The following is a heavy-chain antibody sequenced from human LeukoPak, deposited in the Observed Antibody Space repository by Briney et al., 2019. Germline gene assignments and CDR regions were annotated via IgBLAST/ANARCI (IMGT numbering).Heavy chain of an antibody. J-gene: IGHJ4*02. CDR2: IHYSGST. CDR1: GGSLTLSSYC. CDR3: ARHPWYDSRAYYAYYFDY. Sequence: PSETLSLTCTVPGGSLTLSSYCWGWIRQPPGKGLEWIGSIHYSGSTYYNPSLKSRLTISVYTAKNHFSLKLSSMTRADTAVYFCARHPWYDSRAYYAYYFDYCGQGTLVTVSS. V-gene: IGHV4-39*01. D-gene: IGHD3-22*01.